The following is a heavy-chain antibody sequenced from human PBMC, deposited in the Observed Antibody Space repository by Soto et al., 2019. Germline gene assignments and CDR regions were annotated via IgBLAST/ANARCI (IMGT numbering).Heavy chain of an antibody. CDR1: GGSISSYY. CDR3: ARDKSYSSSWYFDY. Sequence: PSETLSLTCTVSGGSISSYYWSWIRQPPGKGLEWIGYIYYSGSTNYNPSLKSRVTISVDTSKNQFSLKLSSVTAADTAVYYCARDKSYSSSWYFDYWGQGTLVTVSS. V-gene: IGHV4-59*01. J-gene: IGHJ4*02. CDR2: IYYSGST. D-gene: IGHD6-13*01.